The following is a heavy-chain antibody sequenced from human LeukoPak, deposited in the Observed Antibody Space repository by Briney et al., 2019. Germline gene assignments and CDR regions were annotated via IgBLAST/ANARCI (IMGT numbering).Heavy chain of an antibody. CDR2: ISYDGSNK. V-gene: IGHV3-30*18. J-gene: IGHJ4*02. CDR1: GFTFSSYV. D-gene: IGHD3-3*01. Sequence: GGSLRLSCAASGFTFSSYVMHWVRQAPGKGLEWVAVISYDGSNKYYADSVKGRFTISRDNSKNTLYLQMNSLRAEDTAVYYCAKGLRFLEWLLNHFDYWGQGTLVTVSS. CDR3: AKGLRFLEWLLNHFDY.